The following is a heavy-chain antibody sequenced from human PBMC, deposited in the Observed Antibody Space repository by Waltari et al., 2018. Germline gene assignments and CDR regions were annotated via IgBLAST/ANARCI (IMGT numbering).Heavy chain of an antibody. Sequence: EVQLVESGGGLIQPGGSLRLSCAASGFTVSSTYMTWVGQSPGKGLEWVSVIYSGCSTYYAYSVKGRFTISRDNSKNTLYLQMNSLRAEDTAVYYCAREAQYSSGYFDYWGQGTLVTVSS. CDR2: IYSGCST. V-gene: IGHV3-53*01. CDR3: AREAQYSSGYFDY. CDR1: GFTVSSTY. D-gene: IGHD6-19*01. J-gene: IGHJ4*02.